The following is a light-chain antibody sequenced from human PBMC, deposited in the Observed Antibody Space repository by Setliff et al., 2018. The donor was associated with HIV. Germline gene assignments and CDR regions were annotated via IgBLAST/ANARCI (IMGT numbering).Light chain of an antibody. CDR1: SNDVGRYNL. CDR2: DNN. V-gene: IGLV1-51*01. Sequence: QSALTQPASVSGSPGQAITISCTGTSNDVGRYNLVSWYQQYPGEAPKVIIYDNNKRPSGIPDRFSGSKSGTSATLGITGLQTGDEADYYCGTWDSSLSAGVFGGGTKVTVL. CDR3: GTWDSSLSAGV. J-gene: IGLJ3*02.